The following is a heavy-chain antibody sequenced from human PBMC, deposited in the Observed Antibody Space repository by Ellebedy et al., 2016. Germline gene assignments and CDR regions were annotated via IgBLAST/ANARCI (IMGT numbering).Heavy chain of an antibody. D-gene: IGHD3-10*01. CDR3: ARLKADYGSGSL. V-gene: IGHV3-74*01. CDR2: VSTVGART. J-gene: IGHJ4*02. Sequence: GESVKISXEVSGFTFSNYWMHWVRHAPGKGLEWVSRVSTVGARTIYADSVKGRFTISRDNSKNTLYLQMNSLGSEDTAVYYCARLKADYGSGSLWGQGTLVTVSS. CDR1: GFTFSNYW.